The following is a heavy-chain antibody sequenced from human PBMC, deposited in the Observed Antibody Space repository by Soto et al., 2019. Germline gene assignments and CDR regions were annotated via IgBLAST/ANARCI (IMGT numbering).Heavy chain of an antibody. V-gene: IGHV4-30-4*01. Sequence: SETLSLTCTVSGGSISSGNYYWSWIRQPPGKGLEWIGFISYSGTTHYSASLRSRVSISVDTSKNQFSLDLSSVTAADTAVYYCATMGTPVTGLYYFDYWGQGTLVS. CDR2: ISYSGTT. CDR3: ATMGTPVTGLYYFDY. CDR1: GGSISSGNYY. D-gene: IGHD4-17*01. J-gene: IGHJ4*02.